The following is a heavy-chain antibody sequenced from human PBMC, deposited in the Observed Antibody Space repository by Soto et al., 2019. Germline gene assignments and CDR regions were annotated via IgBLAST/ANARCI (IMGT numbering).Heavy chain of an antibody. CDR1: GYTFSSYA. D-gene: IGHD6-6*01. V-gene: IGHV3-23*01. J-gene: IGHJ4*01. Sequence: GGSLRLSCVASGYTFSSYAMSWVRQAPGKGLEWVSTISDGGDTTYYADSVKGRFTIFRDNPKYPVYLHMNSLRAEDTALYYCAKAPASTIAARRHFDYWGHGTLVTVSS. CDR2: ISDGGDTT. CDR3: AKAPASTIAARRHFDY.